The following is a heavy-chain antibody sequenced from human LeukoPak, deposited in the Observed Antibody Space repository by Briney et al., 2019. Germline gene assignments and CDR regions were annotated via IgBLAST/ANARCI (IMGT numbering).Heavy chain of an antibody. J-gene: IGHJ4*02. CDR3: ARPYSSGWYELIYYFDY. CDR2: INPNSGGT. D-gene: IGHD6-19*01. Sequence: ASVKVSCKASGYTFTGYYMHWVRQAPGQGLEWMGWINPNSGGTNYAQKFQGRVTMTRDTSISTAYMELSRLRSDDTAVYYCARPYSSGWYELIYYFDYWGQGTLVTVSS. V-gene: IGHV1-2*02. CDR1: GYTFTGYY.